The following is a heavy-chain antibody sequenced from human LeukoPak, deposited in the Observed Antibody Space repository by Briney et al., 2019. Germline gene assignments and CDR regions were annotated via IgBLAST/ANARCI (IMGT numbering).Heavy chain of an antibody. CDR2: ISYDGSNK. J-gene: IGHJ3*02. Sequence: GRSLRLSCAASGFTFSSYGMHWVRQAPGKGLEWVAVISYDGSNKYYAESVKGRFTISRDNSKNTLYLQMNSLRAEDTAVYYCAKDLSSGKYYYDSSGYAFDIWGQGTMVTVSS. V-gene: IGHV3-30*18. CDR1: GFTFSSYG. D-gene: IGHD3-22*01. CDR3: AKDLSSGKYYYDSSGYAFDI.